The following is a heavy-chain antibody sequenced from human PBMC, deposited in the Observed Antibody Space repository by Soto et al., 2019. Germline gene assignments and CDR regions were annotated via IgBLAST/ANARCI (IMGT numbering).Heavy chain of an antibody. CDR1: GGTFSSYA. D-gene: IGHD6-13*01. V-gene: IGHV1-69*13. CDR2: IIPIFGTA. J-gene: IGHJ5*02. Sequence: ASVKVSCKASGGTFSSYAISWVRQAPGRGLEWMGGIIPIFGTANYAQKFQGRVTITADESTSTAYMELSSLRSEDTAVYYCARHAYSSSWPNWFDPWGQGTLVTVSS. CDR3: ARHAYSSSWPNWFDP.